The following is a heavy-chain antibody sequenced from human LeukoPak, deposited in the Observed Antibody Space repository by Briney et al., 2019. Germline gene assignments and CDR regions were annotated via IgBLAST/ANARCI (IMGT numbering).Heavy chain of an antibody. CDR3: ARSTVPAVPFDI. V-gene: IGHV3-74*01. CDR2: INSDGSST. D-gene: IGHD2-2*01. J-gene: IGHJ3*02. Sequence: RGSLRLSCAASGFTFSSYWMHWVRQAPGKGLVWVSRINSDGSSTSYADSVKGRFTISRDNAKNTLYLQMNSLRAEDTAVYYCARSTVPAVPFDIWGQGTMVTVSS. CDR1: GFTFSSYW.